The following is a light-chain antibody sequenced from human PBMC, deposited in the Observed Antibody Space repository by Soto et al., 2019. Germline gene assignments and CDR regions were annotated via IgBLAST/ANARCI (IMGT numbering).Light chain of an antibody. CDR3: QQYNTYST. CDR2: DAS. CDR1: QGISNW. Sequence: EIQMTQSPSTLSASIGDTVTVACRASQGISNWLAWYQQKPGKAPKLLIYDASSLESGVPSRFSGSGSGTEFTLTISSLQPDDFATCYCQQYNTYSTFGQGTKVDIK. J-gene: IGKJ1*01. V-gene: IGKV1-5*01.